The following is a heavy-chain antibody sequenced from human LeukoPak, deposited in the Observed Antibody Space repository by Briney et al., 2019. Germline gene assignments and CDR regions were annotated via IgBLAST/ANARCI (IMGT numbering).Heavy chain of an antibody. Sequence: ASVKVSCRASGYTFTNYWIYWVRQAPGQGLEWMGWINPNSGGTNYAQKFQGRVTMTRDTSISTAYMELSRLRSDDTAVYYCARAARPPSYYYDSRAPGGMDVWGKGTTVTISS. D-gene: IGHD3-22*01. J-gene: IGHJ6*04. CDR2: INPNSGGT. V-gene: IGHV1-2*02. CDR1: GYTFTNYW. CDR3: ARAARPPSYYYDSRAPGGMDV.